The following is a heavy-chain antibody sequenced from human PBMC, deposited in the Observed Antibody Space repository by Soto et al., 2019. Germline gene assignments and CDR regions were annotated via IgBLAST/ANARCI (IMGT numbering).Heavy chain of an antibody. Sequence: QVQLVQSGAEVKTPGSSVKVSCKASGGTFSNYVVNWVRPAPGQGLEWMGRIIPISGAANYAQKFQGRVPITADKSTSTSYMELSSLRSEDTAVYYCARDMTRTVVPYFDFWGQGTLVTVSS. CDR2: IIPISGAA. J-gene: IGHJ4*02. D-gene: IGHD1-7*01. V-gene: IGHV1-69*06. CDR1: GGTFSNYV. CDR3: ARDMTRTVVPYFDF.